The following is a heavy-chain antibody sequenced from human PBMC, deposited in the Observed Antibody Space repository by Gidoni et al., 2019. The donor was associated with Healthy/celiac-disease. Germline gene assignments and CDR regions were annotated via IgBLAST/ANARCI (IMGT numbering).Heavy chain of an antibody. D-gene: IGHD5-18*01. CDR3: TTTGQRLWSAPGDYYGMDV. V-gene: IGHV3-15*01. CDR1: GFTFCNSW. CDR2: IKSKTDGGTT. J-gene: IGHJ6*02. Sequence: EVQLVESGGGLVKPGGSLRLSCAASGFTFCNSWMIWVRQAPGKGLEGFGRIKSKTDGGTTDYAAPVKGRFTIARDDSKNTLYLQMNSLKAEDTAMYYCTTTGQRLWSAPGDYYGMDVWGQGTTVTVSS.